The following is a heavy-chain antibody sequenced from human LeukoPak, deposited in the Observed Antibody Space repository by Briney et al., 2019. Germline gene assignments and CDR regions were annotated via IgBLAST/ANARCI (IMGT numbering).Heavy chain of an antibody. Sequence: PSETLSLTCTVSGYSISSGYYWGWIRQPPGKGLEWIGSIHHSGSTYHKPSLKSRLTISVDTSKNQFSLKLSSVTAADTAVYYCATYSNYIDYWGRGTLVTVSS. CDR3: ATYSNYIDY. CDR1: GYSISSGYY. D-gene: IGHD4-11*01. V-gene: IGHV4-38-2*02. J-gene: IGHJ4*02. CDR2: IHHSGST.